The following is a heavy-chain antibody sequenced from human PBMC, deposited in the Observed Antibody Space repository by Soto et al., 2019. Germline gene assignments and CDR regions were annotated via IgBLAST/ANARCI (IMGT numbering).Heavy chain of an antibody. CDR1: GGSVSSGSYY. J-gene: IGHJ3*02. CDR2: IYYSGTT. V-gene: IGHV4-61*01. D-gene: IGHD3-3*01. CDR3: ARTAGTFDNFWSGYGYDI. Sequence: SETLSLTCTVSGGSVSSGSYYWSWIRQPPGKGLEWIGYIYYSGTTNINPALESRVSLSIDRAKRQFSLTLSSVTAADTAVYYCARTAGTFDNFWSGYGYDIWGPDTKVTVSS.